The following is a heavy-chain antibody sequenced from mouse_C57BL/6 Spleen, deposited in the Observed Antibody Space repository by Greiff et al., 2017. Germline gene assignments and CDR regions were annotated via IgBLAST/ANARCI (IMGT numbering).Heavy chain of an antibody. Sequence: QVQLQQSGAELVKPGASVKLSCKASGYTFTEYTIHWVKQRSGQGLEWIGWFYPGSGSIKYNEKFKDKATLPADKSSSTLYMELSILTSEDSALYFCARQIISTVVEYAMDYWGQGTSVTVSS. J-gene: IGHJ4*01. CDR1: GYTFTEYT. D-gene: IGHD1-1*01. CDR3: ARQIISTVVEYAMDY. V-gene: IGHV1-62-2*01. CDR2: FYPGSGSI.